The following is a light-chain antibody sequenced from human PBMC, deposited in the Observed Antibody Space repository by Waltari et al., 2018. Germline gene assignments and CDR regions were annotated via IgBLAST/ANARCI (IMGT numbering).Light chain of an antibody. V-gene: IGKV1-12*01. CDR3: QHANSFPPT. J-gene: IGKJ2*01. CDR2: SAS. Sequence: DIQMTQSPSSVSASVGDRVTITCRASQGISSWLAWYQQKPGKAPKLLIYSASTLYNGVPLRFSGSGSGTDFTLTISSLQPDDSGTYYCQHANSFPPTFGQGTKLEI. CDR1: QGISSW.